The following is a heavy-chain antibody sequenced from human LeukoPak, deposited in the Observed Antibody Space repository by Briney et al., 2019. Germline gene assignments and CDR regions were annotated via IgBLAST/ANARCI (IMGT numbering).Heavy chain of an antibody. CDR3: ARALPRGYSYGFDY. V-gene: IGHV1-2*02. Sequence: GASVKVSCKASVYTFTGYYMHWVRQAPGQGLEWMGWINPNSGGTNYAQRFQGRVTMTRDTSISTAYMELSRLRSDDTAVYYCARALPRGYSYGFDYWGQGTLVTVSS. J-gene: IGHJ4*02. D-gene: IGHD5-18*01. CDR1: VYTFTGYY. CDR2: INPNSGGT.